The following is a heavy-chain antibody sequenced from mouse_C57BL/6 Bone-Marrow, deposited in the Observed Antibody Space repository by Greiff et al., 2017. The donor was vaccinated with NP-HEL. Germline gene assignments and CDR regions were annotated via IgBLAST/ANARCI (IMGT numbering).Heavy chain of an antibody. J-gene: IGHJ4*01. CDR1: GFTFSSYA. Sequence: EVMLVESGGGLVKPGGSLKLSCAASGFTFSSYAMSWVRQTPEKRLEWVATISDGGSYTYYPDNVKGRFTISRDNAKNNLYLQMSHLKSEDTAMYYCARAYYSNYPWAMDYWGQGTSVTVSS. D-gene: IGHD2-5*01. CDR2: ISDGGSYT. V-gene: IGHV5-4*03. CDR3: ARAYYSNYPWAMDY.